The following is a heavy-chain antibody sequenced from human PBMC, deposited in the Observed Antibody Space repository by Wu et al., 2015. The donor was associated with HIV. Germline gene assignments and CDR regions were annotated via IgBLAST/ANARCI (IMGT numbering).Heavy chain of an antibody. D-gene: IGHD6-19*01. V-gene: IGHV1-2*02. CDR1: GYTFIGYY. J-gene: IGHJ6*02. CDR3: ARNTDSVATSLYSLGV. Sequence: QVQLVQSAAEVKKPGASVKVSCKTSGYTFIGYYIHWVRQAPGQGLEWMGWINPNTGATNYAQKFQGRVSMTRDTSINTAFMELTRLRSDDTALYYCARNTDSVATSLYSLGVWGQGTTVTVSS. CDR2: INPNTGAT.